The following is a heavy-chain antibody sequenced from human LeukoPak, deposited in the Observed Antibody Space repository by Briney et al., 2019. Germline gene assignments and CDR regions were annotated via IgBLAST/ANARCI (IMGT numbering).Heavy chain of an antibody. CDR2: ISWNSGSI. CDR3: ARSDEYSSSFDY. CDR1: GFTFDDYA. J-gene: IGHJ4*02. D-gene: IGHD6-6*01. Sequence: GRSLRLSCAASGFTFDDYAMHWVRQAPGKGLEWVSGISWNSGSIGYADSVKGRFTISRDNAKNSLYLQMNSLRAEDTAVYYCARSDEYSSSFDYWGQGTLVTVSS. V-gene: IGHV3-9*01.